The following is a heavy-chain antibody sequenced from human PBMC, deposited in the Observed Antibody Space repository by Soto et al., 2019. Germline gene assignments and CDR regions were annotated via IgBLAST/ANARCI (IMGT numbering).Heavy chain of an antibody. CDR1: GFTFSSYW. CDR2: IKQDGSEK. CDR3: ASFDSDYDLDQGY. D-gene: IGHD5-12*01. V-gene: IGHV3-7*01. Sequence: HPGGSLRLSCAASGFTFSSYWMSWVRQAPGKGLEWVANIKQDGSEKNYVDSVKGRFTISRDNAKNSLYLQMSSLRAEDTAVYYCASFDSDYDLDQGYWGQGTLVTVSS. J-gene: IGHJ4*02.